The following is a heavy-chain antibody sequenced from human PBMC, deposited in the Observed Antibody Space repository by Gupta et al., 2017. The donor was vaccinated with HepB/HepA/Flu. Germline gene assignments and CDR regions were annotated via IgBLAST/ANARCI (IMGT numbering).Heavy chain of an antibody. J-gene: IGHJ4*02. CDR2: IFWNDDK. CDR3: AHSCAVSRAWDYFDY. CDR1: GFSLSTNGMG. D-gene: IGHD4-17*01. V-gene: IGHV2-5*01. Sequence: QITLKESGPTLVKPTQTLTLTCTFSGFSLSTNGMGVGWIRQPPGKALEWLALIFWNDDKAFIPSLNNRLTITKDPSKNQVVLTMTNMEPVDTATYYCAHSCAVSRAWDYFDYWGQGTLVTVSS.